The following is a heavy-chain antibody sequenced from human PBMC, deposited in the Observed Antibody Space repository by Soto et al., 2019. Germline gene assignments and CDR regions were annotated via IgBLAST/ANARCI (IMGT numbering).Heavy chain of an antibody. D-gene: IGHD1-26*01. Sequence: EVQLVESGGGLVQPGGSLRLSCAASGITFSNYWMTWVRQAPGKGLEWVANIKQDGSGAYYVDSVKGRFTISRDNAKSSLYLQMNNLRADDTAVYYCARDLGRYTGRDDWGQGTLVTVSS. CDR1: GITFSNYW. J-gene: IGHJ4*02. CDR2: IKQDGSGA. V-gene: IGHV3-7*01. CDR3: ARDLGRYTGRDD.